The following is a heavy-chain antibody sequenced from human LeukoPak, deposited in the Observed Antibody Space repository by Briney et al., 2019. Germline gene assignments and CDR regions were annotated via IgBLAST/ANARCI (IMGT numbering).Heavy chain of an antibody. CDR1: GFTFSSYG. CDR3: AKDHSLRFLEWFPYYFDY. CDR2: IRYDGSNK. J-gene: IGHJ4*02. D-gene: IGHD3-3*01. Sequence: GGPLRLSCAASGFTFSSYGMHWVRQAPGKGLEWVAFIRYDGSNKYYADSVKGRFTISRDNSKNTLYLQMNSLRAEDTAVYYCAKDHSLRFLEWFPYYFDYWGQGTLVTVSS. V-gene: IGHV3-30*02.